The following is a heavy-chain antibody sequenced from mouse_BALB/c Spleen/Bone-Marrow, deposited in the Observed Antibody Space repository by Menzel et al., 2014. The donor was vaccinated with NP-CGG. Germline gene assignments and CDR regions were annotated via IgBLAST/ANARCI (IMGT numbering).Heavy chain of an antibody. CDR3: ARRDYAMDY. J-gene: IGHJ4*01. CDR2: INPYNDGT. V-gene: IGHV1-14*01. CDR1: GYTFTSYV. Sequence: EVKLVESGPELVKPGASVKMSCKASGYTFTSYVMHWVQQKPGQGLEWIGYINPYNDGTKYNEKFKGKATLTSDKSSSTAYMELSSLTSDDSAVYYCARRDYAMDYWRQGTSITVAA.